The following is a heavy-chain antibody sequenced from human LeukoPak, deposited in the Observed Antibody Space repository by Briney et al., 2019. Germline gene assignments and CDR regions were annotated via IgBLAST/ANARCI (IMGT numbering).Heavy chain of an antibody. CDR3: ARARSGSYFDY. J-gene: IGHJ4*02. V-gene: IGHV3-7*01. CDR2: IKQDGSEK. Sequence: GGSLRLSCAASGFTFSSYWMSWVRQAPGKGLEWVANIKQDGSEKYYVDSVEGRFTISRDNAKNSLYLQMNSLRAEDTAVYYCARARSGSYFDYWGQGTLVTVSS. D-gene: IGHD1-26*01. CDR1: GFTFSSYW.